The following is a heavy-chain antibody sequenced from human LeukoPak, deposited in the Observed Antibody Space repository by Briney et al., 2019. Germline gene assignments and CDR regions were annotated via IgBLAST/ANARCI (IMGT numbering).Heavy chain of an antibody. V-gene: IGHV3-21*01. CDR2: ISSSSSYI. CDR1: GFTFSSYS. J-gene: IGHJ4*02. Sequence: GGSLRLSCAASGFTFSSYSMNWVRQDPGKGLEWVSSISSSSSYIYYADSVKGRFTISRDNAKNSLYLQMNSLRAEDTAVYYCVRVEVGDSYSKFDYWGQGTLVTVSS. D-gene: IGHD4-17*01. CDR3: VRVEVGDSYSKFDY.